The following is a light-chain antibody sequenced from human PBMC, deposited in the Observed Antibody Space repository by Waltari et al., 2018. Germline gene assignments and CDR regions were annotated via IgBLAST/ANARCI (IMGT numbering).Light chain of an antibody. CDR1: QSVRSN. J-gene: IGKJ1*01. CDR3: LQRSLWPWT. CDR2: DAS. Sequence: EIVMTQFPATLSVSPGERATLSCRASQSVRSNLAWFQQKPGQAPRLLIYDASNRAPGIPARFSGSGSGTDFSLTISSLEPEDFAVYYCLQRSLWPWTFGQGTKVAVK. V-gene: IGKV3-11*01.